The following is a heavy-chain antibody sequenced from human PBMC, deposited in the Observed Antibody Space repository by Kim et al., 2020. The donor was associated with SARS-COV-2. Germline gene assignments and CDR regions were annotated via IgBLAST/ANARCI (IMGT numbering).Heavy chain of an antibody. CDR2: IIPIVGTG. J-gene: IGHJ4*02. D-gene: IGHD3-22*01. V-gene: IGHV1-69*13. Sequence: SVKVSCKASGGTFSSYAISWVRQAPGQGLEWMGGIIPIVGTGNYAQKFQGRVTITADESTSTAYMELSSLRSEDTAVYYFAREAEIVEVPSLEYWGQGT. CDR3: AREAEIVEVPSLEY. CDR1: GGTFSSYA.